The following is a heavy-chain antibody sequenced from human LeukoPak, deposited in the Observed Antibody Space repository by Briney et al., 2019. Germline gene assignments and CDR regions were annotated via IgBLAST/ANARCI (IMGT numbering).Heavy chain of an antibody. V-gene: IGHV1-8*01. D-gene: IGHD6-13*01. CDR2: MNPNSGNT. CDR1: GYTFTSYD. Sequence: ASVKVSCKASGYTFTSYDINWVRQATGQGLEWMGWMNPNSGNTGYAQKFQGRVTITRDTSASTAYMELSSLRSEDTAVYYCARLIAAAGKGDYWGQGTLVTVSS. J-gene: IGHJ4*02. CDR3: ARLIAAAGKGDY.